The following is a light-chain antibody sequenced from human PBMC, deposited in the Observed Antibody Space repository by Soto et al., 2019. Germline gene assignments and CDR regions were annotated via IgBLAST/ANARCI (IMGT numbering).Light chain of an antibody. J-gene: IGKJ4*01. Sequence: EIVLTQSPATLSLSPGERATLSCRASQSVSSSLAWYQHKPGQAPMLLIYATSHRATDIPTRFSGSGSETDFTLTISSLEPEDFAVYYCQQRSDWPPSLTLGGGTKVEIK. V-gene: IGKV3-11*01. CDR2: ATS. CDR3: QQRSDWPPSLT. CDR1: QSVSSS.